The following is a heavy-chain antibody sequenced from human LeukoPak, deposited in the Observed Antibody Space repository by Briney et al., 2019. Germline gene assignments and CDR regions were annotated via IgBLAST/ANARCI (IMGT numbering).Heavy chain of an antibody. Sequence: PSYTPALTNACNGRACSDCCCRWTRQPPKKELEWSGEINHSGSTNYNPSLKSRVTISVDTPKNQFSLKLSSVTAADTAVYYCVRFARIAARPWAYWYFDLWGRGTLVTVSS. J-gene: IGHJ2*01. CDR3: VRFARIAARPWAYWYFDL. CDR2: INHSGST. V-gene: IGHV4-34*01. CDR1: GRACSDCC. D-gene: IGHD6-6*01.